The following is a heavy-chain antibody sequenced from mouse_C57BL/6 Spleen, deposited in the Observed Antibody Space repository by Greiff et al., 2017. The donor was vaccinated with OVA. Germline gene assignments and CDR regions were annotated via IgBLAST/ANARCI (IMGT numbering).Heavy chain of an antibody. CDR3: ARELLEGYYAMDY. CDR1: GYTFTSYG. CDR2: IYPRSGNT. D-gene: IGHD1-1*01. Sequence: VQRVESGAELARPGASVKLSCKASGYTFTSYGISWVKQRTGQGLEWIGEIYPRSGNTYYNEKFKGKATLTADKSSSTAYMELRSLTSEDSAVYFCARELLEGYYAMDYWGQGTSVTVSS. V-gene: IGHV1-81*01. J-gene: IGHJ4*01.